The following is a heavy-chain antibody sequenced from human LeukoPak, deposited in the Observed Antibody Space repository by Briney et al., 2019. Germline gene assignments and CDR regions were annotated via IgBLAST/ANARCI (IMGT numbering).Heavy chain of an antibody. V-gene: IGHV3-30*18. J-gene: IGHJ4*02. D-gene: IGHD3-10*01. CDR2: ISYDGSNK. CDR3: AKDRQRRGWLDY. CDR1: GFTFSSYG. Sequence: PGGSLRLSCAASGFTFSSYGMHWVRQAPGKGLEWVAVISYDGSNKYYADSVKGRFTISRDNSKNTLYLQMNSLRAEDTAVYYCAKDRQRRGWLDYWGQGTLVTVSS.